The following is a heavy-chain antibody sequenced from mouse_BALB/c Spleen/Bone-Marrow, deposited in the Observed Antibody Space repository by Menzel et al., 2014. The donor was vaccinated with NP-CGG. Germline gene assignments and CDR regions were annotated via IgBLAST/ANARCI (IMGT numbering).Heavy chain of an antibody. Sequence: EVMLVESGAELVKPGASVKLSCTASGFNIKDIYMHWVKQRPEQGLEWIGRIDPANGNTKYDPKFQGKATITADTSSNTAYLQLSSLTSEDTAVYYCARSRDYGSSYYAMDYWGQGTSVTVSS. CDR2: IDPANGNT. D-gene: IGHD1-1*01. V-gene: IGHV14-3*02. CDR1: GFNIKDIY. J-gene: IGHJ4*01. CDR3: ARSRDYGSSYYAMDY.